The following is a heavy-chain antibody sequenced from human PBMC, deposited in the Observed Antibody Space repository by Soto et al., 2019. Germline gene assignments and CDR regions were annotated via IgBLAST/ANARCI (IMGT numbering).Heavy chain of an antibody. CDR1: GYSFTSYW. Sequence: GESLKISCKGSGYSFTSYWIGWVRQMPGKGLEWMGIIYPGDSDTRYSPSFQGQVTISADKSISTAYLQWSSPKASDTAMYYCARLDYYDSSGYYYSAHLDYWGQGTLVTVSS. V-gene: IGHV5-51*01. J-gene: IGHJ4*02. CDR2: IYPGDSDT. D-gene: IGHD3-22*01. CDR3: ARLDYYDSSGYYYSAHLDY.